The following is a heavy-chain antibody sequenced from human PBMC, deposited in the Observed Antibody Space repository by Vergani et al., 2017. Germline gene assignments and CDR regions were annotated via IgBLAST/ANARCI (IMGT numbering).Heavy chain of an antibody. J-gene: IGHJ4*02. CDR3: ARKGGYYYGSGSYYNC. V-gene: IGHV4-39*01. CDR1: GGSISSSSYY. CDR2: IYYSGST. D-gene: IGHD3-10*01. Sequence: QLQLQESGPGLVKPSETLSITCTVSGGSISSSSYYWGWIRQPPGKGLEWIGSIYYSGSTYYNPSLKRRVTISVDTSKNQFSLKLSSVTAADTAVYYCARKGGYYYGSGSYYNCWGQGTLVTVSS.